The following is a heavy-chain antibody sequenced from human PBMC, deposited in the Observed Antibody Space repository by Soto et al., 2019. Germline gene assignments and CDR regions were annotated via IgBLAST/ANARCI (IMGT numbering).Heavy chain of an antibody. CDR2: INPNNDNT. CDR3: ARDSRVDAVGDRMYYYYYRMDV. V-gene: IGHV1-18*04. Sequence: ASVKVSCKTSGYTLTSHGISSVRQAPGQPLQWMAWINPNNDNTNYARKLQGRVPMTTATSTSTAYMELRSLRSGDTAVYYCARDSRVDAVGDRMYYYYYRMDVWGQGSSLTASS. CDR1: GYTLTSHG. D-gene: IGHD6-19*01. J-gene: IGHJ6*02.